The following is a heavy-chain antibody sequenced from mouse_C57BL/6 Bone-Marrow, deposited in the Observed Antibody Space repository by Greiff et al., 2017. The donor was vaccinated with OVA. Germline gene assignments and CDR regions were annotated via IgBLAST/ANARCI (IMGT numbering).Heavy chain of an antibody. CDR2: ISYDGSN. D-gene: IGHD1-1*01. V-gene: IGHV3-6*01. CDR3: ASLYGSGYYCDY. J-gene: IGHJ2*01. CDR1: GYSITSGYY. Sequence: EVKLQESGPGLVKPSQSLSLTCSVPGYSITSGYYWNWIRQFPGNKLEWMGYISYDGSNNYNPSLKNRISITRDTAKNQFFLKLNAVTTEDTATYYCASLYGSGYYCDYWGQGTTLTVSS.